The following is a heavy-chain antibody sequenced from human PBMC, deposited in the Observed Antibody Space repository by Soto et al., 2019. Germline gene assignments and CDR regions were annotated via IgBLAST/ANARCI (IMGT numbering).Heavy chain of an antibody. J-gene: IGHJ4*02. Sequence: QVELVESGGGVVQPGGSLRLSCAASGLTFSYYGFHWVRQAPGKGLEWVAVMHTGGNEKYYVDSVKGRFTVSRDDSRNMVYLEMSGLRAEDTAEYFCARDADTTGHYSHFDLWGRGALVAV. V-gene: IGHV3-33*08. CDR2: MHTGGNEK. CDR3: ARDADTTGHYSHFDL. D-gene: IGHD3-9*01. CDR1: GLTFSYYG.